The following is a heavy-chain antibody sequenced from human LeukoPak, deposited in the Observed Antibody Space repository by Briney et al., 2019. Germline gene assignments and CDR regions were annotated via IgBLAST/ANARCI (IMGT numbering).Heavy chain of an antibody. CDR2: IYHSGST. Sequence: SQTLSLTCTVSGGSVTSGGHYWSWIRQYPGRGLDWLGNIYHSGSTYYNPSLKSRVTISVDTSTNQFSLKLSSVSATDTAVYARVGFAEATFAFDIWGQGTLVTVSS. CDR3: VGFAEATFAFDI. D-gene: IGHD3-10*01. CDR1: GGSVTSGGHY. V-gene: IGHV4-31*03. J-gene: IGHJ3*02.